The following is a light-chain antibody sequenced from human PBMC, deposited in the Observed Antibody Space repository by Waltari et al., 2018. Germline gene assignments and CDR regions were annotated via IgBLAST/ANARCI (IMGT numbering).Light chain of an antibody. Sequence: SSELTQDPAVSVALGQTVRITCQGASLRTSYASWYQQKSGQAPILFLFGKNKRPSGIPDRFSGYNSETTTSLTITGAQAEDDADYYCSSRDSSASHVLFAGGTKLTVL. CDR2: GKN. CDR1: SLRTSY. J-gene: IGLJ2*01. V-gene: IGLV3-19*01. CDR3: SSRDSSASHVL.